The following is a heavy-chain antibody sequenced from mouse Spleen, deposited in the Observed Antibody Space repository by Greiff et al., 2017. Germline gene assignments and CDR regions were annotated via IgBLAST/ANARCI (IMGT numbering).Heavy chain of an antibody. Sequence: QVQLQQPGAELVMPGASVKLSCKASGYTFTSYWMHWVKQRPGQGLEWIGEIDPSDSYTNYNQKFKGKATLTVDKSSSTAYMQLSRLTSEDSAVYFCARRDDGYYLYWGQGTLVTVSA. CDR3: ARRDDGYYLY. J-gene: IGHJ3*01. D-gene: IGHD2-3*01. CDR1: GYTFTSYW. CDR2: IDPSDSYT. V-gene: IGHV1-69*01.